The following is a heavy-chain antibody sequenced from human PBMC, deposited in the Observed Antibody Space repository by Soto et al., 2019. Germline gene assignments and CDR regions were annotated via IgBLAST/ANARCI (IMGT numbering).Heavy chain of an antibody. V-gene: IGHV3-74*01. CDR2: VNNDGRDT. CDR1: GFSFSNYW. J-gene: IGHJ3*02. CDR3: GSESIDHAFEN. D-gene: IGHD3-9*01. Sequence: PGGSLRLSCAASGFSFSNYWMHWVRQAPGKGLVWVSRVNNDGRDTIYADSVMGRFTVSRDNAKNTLFLQMKSLRIDDTAMYYCGSESIDHAFENWGQGTKV.